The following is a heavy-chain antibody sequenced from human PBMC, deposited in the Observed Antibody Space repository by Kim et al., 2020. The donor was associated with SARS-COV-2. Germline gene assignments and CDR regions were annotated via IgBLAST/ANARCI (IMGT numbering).Heavy chain of an antibody. CDR2: IKSKTDGGTT. Sequence: GGSLRLSCAASGFTFSNAWMSWVRQAPGKGLEWVGRIKSKTDGGTTDYAAPVKGRFTISRDDSKNTLYLQMNSLKTEDTAVYYCTTTEYSSSWPLRYWGQGTLVTVSS. V-gene: IGHV3-15*01. CDR3: TTTEYSSSWPLRY. D-gene: IGHD6-13*01. CDR1: GFTFSNAW. J-gene: IGHJ4*02.